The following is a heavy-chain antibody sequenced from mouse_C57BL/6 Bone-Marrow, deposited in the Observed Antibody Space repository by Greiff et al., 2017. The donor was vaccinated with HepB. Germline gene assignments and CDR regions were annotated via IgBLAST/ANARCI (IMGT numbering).Heavy chain of an antibody. Sequence: QVQLKESGPGLVQPSQSLSITCTASGFSFTSYGVHWVRQSPGKGLEWLGVIWSGGSTDYNAAFISSLSSSKDNSKSQVFFKMNSLQADDTAIYYGARNPLYGSSFYFDYWGQGTTLTVSS. V-gene: IGHV2-2*01. CDR1: GFSFTSYG. CDR2: IWSGGST. CDR3: ARNPLYGSSFYFDY. J-gene: IGHJ2*01. D-gene: IGHD1-1*01.